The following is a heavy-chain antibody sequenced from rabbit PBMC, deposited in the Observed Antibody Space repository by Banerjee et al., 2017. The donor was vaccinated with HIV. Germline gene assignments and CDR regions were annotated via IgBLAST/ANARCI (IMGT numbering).Heavy chain of an antibody. J-gene: IGHJ4*01. D-gene: IGHD6-1*01. CDR3: ERDIFHGEGDVRYAYALNL. V-gene: IGHV1S45*01. Sequence: QEQLVESGGGLVQPEGSLTLTCKDSGFTLSSSHYMCWVRQAPGKGREWIGCIVADSSGSTYYASWAKGRFTISKTSSTTVTLQMTSLTVADTATYFCERDIFHGEGDVRYAYALNLWGPGTLVTVS. CDR1: GFTLSSSHY. CDR2: IVADSSGST.